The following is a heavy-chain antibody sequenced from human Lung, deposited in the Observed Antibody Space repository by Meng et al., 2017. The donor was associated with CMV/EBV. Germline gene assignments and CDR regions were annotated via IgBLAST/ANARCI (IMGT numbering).Heavy chain of an antibody. CDR3: AREGVYYDSSGYLDY. V-gene: IGHV3-23*01. Sequence: GGSLRLXXAASGFTFSYYYMSGVRQAPGKGLEWVSVISGSGGSTLDADSVKGRFTISRDNSKNTLFLQMNSLRPEDTAVYYCAREGVYYDSSGYLDYWGQGXLVTVSS. J-gene: IGHJ4*02. D-gene: IGHD3-22*01. CDR2: ISGSGGST. CDR1: GFTFSYYY.